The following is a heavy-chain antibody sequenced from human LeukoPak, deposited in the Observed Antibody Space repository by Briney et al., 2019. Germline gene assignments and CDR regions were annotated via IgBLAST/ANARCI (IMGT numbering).Heavy chain of an antibody. CDR1: GFTLSNNY. D-gene: IGHD3-16*01. Sequence: PGRSLRLSCAASGFTLSNNYMSWVRQAPGKGLEWVSTIYSGGRTHYADSVKGRFFVSRDNSKNAEYLQMNSLRAEDTAVYYCASLMLISSVTRGFDYWGQGTLVTVSS. CDR3: ASLMLISSVTRGFDY. J-gene: IGHJ4*02. V-gene: IGHV3-66*01. CDR2: IYSGGRT.